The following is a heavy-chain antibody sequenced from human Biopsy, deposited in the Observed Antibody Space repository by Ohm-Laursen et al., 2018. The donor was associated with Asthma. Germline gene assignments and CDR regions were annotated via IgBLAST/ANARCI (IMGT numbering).Heavy chain of an antibody. Sequence: GTLSLTCTVSGGSVSTGSYYWSWIRQPPGKGLEWLGYIYYTGSDNYNLSLKSRVPISVDTSKNQFSLRLNSVTAADTAVYYCARGPNYHGSGRAPIGMDVWGQGTTVTVSS. CDR2: IYYTGSD. D-gene: IGHD3-10*01. CDR3: ARGPNYHGSGRAPIGMDV. V-gene: IGHV4-61*01. J-gene: IGHJ6*02. CDR1: GGSVSTGSYY.